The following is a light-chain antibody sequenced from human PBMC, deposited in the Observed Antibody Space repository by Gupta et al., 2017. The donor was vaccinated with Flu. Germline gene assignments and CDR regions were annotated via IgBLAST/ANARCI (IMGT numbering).Light chain of an antibody. V-gene: IGKV3-20*01. Sequence: IVLTQSPGTLSLSPVERATLSCRASRSVSSSYLAWYQQKPGQAPRLLIYGASSSATGIPDRFSGSGSGTDFTLTISRLEPEDFAVYYCQQYGTTTTFGQGTKVEIK. CDR1: RSVSSSY. CDR2: GAS. J-gene: IGKJ1*01. CDR3: QQYGTTTT.